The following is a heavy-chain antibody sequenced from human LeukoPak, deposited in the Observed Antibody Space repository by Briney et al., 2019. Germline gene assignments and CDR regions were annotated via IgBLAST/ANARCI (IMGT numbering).Heavy chain of an antibody. CDR3: AKDPLSELRFLEWLG. CDR2: ISGSGGST. V-gene: IGHV3-23*01. CDR1: GFTFSSYA. D-gene: IGHD3-3*01. J-gene: IGHJ4*02. Sequence: GGSLRLSCAASGFTFSSYAMSWVRQAPGKGLEWVSAISGSGGSTYYADSVKGRFTISRDNSKNTLYLQMNSLRAEDTAVYYCAKDPLSELRFLEWLGWGQGTLVTVSS.